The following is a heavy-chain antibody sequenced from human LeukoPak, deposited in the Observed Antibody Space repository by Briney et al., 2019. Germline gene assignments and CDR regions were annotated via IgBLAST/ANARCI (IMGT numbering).Heavy chain of an antibody. CDR2: ISPTSGGT. V-gene: IGHV1-2*02. CDR3: VRDLGGYCSGTSCYNSLGWFDP. CDR1: GYTFTDHY. J-gene: IGHJ5*02. D-gene: IGHD2-2*02. Sequence: GSSVKVSCKASGYTFTDHYMHWVRQAPGQGLEWMRCISPTSGGTNYAQKFQGRVTMTRNTSISTAYMELSRLTSDDTAVYYCVRDLGGYCSGTSCYNSLGWFDPWGQGTQVTVSS.